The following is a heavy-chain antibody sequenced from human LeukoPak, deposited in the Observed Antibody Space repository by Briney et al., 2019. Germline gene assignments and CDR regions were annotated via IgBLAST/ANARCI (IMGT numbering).Heavy chain of an antibody. CDR1: GGSFSGYY. V-gene: IGHV4-34*01. Sequence: NPSETLSLTCAVYGGSFSGYYWSWIRQPPGKGLEWIGEINHSGSTNYNPSLKSRVTISVDTSKNQFSLKLSSVTAADTALYYCARGIGDYYYMDVWGRGTTVTISS. CDR2: INHSGST. D-gene: IGHD2-15*01. CDR3: ARGIGDYYYMDV. J-gene: IGHJ6*03.